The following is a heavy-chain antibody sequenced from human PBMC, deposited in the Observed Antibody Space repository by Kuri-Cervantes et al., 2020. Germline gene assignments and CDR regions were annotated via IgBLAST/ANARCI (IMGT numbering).Heavy chain of an antibody. CDR3: ARRAVVVGGFDY. J-gene: IGHJ4*02. CDR1: GGSISSYY. V-gene: IGHV4-59*08. CDR2: IYYSGST. D-gene: IGHD2-15*01. Sequence: SETLSLTCTVSGGSISSYYWSWIRQPPGKGLEWIGYIYYSGSTNYNPSLKSRVTISVDTSKNQFSLKLSSVTAADTAVYYCARRAVVVGGFDYWGQGTLVTVSS.